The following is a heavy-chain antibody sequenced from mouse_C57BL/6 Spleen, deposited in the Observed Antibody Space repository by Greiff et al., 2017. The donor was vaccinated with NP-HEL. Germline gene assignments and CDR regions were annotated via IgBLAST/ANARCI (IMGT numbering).Heavy chain of an antibody. CDR2: IDPSDSYT. Sequence: QVQLQQPGAELVMPGASVKLSCKASGYTFTSYWMHWVKQRPGQGLEWIGEIDPSDSYTNYNQQFKGKSTLTVDKSSSTAYMQLSSLTSEDSAVYYCASYYGSRGFAYWGQGTLVTVSA. J-gene: IGHJ3*01. CDR1: GYTFTSYW. V-gene: IGHV1-69*01. CDR3: ASYYGSRGFAY. D-gene: IGHD1-1*01.